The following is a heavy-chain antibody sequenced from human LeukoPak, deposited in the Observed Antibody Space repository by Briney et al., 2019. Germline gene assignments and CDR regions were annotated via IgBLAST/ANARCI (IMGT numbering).Heavy chain of an antibody. J-gene: IGHJ5*02. CDR3: ARGGGYYWNWFDP. Sequence: SETLSFTCRVDGGFISTVSYYWGWIRQPPGKGPEWIGSMYYTGSTYYNPSLKSRVTISADTSNNQFSLKLTSVTAADTALYYCARGGGYYWNWFDPWGQGTLVTVSS. CDR1: GGFISTVSYY. D-gene: IGHD3-22*01. CDR2: MYYTGST. V-gene: IGHV4-39*01.